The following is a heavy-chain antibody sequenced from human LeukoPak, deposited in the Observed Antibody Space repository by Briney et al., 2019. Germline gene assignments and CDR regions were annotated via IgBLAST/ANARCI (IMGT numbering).Heavy chain of an antibody. CDR2: ISAYNGNT. D-gene: IGHD2-15*01. Sequence: ASVKVSCKASGYTFTSYDFSWVRQAPGQGLEWMGWISAYNGNTNYAQILQGRVTMTTDTSTSTAYMELRSLRAEDTAVYYCARFILPGYMDVWGKGTTVTVSS. V-gene: IGHV1-18*01. J-gene: IGHJ6*03. CDR3: ARFILPGYMDV. CDR1: GYTFTSYD.